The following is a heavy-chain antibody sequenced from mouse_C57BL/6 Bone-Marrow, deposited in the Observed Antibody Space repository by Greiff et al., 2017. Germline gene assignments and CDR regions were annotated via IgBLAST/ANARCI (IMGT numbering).Heavy chain of an antibody. J-gene: IGHJ2*01. V-gene: IGHV1-53*01. D-gene: IGHD4-1*01. CDR2: INPSNGGT. CDR3: ARWVTGTARYFDY. Sequence: VQLQQPGTELVKPGASVKLSCKASGYTFTSYWMHWVKQRPGQGLEWIGNINPSNGGTNYNEKFKSKATLTVDKSSSTAYMQLSSLTSEDSAVYYCARWVTGTARYFDYWGQGTTLTVSS. CDR1: GYTFTSYW.